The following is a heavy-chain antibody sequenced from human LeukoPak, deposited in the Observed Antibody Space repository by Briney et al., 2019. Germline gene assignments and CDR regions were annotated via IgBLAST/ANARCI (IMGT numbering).Heavy chain of an antibody. CDR1: GGSTSSYY. D-gene: IGHD3-9*01. CDR3: TKGGRRDILTY. J-gene: IGHJ4*02. CDR2: IYDSGST. Sequence: PSETLSFNATVSGGSTSSYYWSWIRQPPGKGLEWIGYIYDSGSTNYNPSLKSRVTISVDTSKNQFSLKLTSVTAADTAVYYCTKGGRRDILTYWGQGILVTVSP. V-gene: IGHV4-59*01.